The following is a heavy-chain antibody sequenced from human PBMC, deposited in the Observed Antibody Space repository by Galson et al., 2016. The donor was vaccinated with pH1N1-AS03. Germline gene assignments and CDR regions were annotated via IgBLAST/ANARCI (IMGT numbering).Heavy chain of an antibody. CDR3: AKHESTSPRDWLEF. Sequence: SLRLSCAASGFTFSSYAMSWVRQAPGKGLEWVSAISGSGNTYYAESVKGRFTISRDNSKRTLYLQMNSVRAEDTAVYYCAKHESTSPRDWLEFWGQGTLVTVSS. CDR2: ISGSGNT. D-gene: IGHD2/OR15-2a*01. V-gene: IGHV3-23*01. CDR1: GFTFSSYA. J-gene: IGHJ5*01.